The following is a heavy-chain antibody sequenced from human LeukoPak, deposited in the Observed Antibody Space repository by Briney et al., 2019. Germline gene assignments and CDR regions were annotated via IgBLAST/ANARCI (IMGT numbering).Heavy chain of an antibody. CDR2: MNPNSGNT. CDR1: GYTFTSYG. CDR3: ARGSGVITMVRGVISPPAGVADY. Sequence: GASVKVSCKASGYTFTSYGINWVRQATGQGLEWMGWMNPNSGNTGYAQKFQGRVTMTRNTSISTAYMELSSLRSEDTAVYYCARGSGVITMVRGVISPPAGVADYWGQGTLVTVSS. D-gene: IGHD3-10*01. J-gene: IGHJ4*02. V-gene: IGHV1-8*01.